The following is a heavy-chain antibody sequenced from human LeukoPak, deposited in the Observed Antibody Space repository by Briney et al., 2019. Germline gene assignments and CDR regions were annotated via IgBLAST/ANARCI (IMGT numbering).Heavy chain of an antibody. V-gene: IGHV4-34*01. CDR3: ARAFVVVVPAANWFDP. D-gene: IGHD2-2*01. J-gene: IGHJ5*02. CDR2: IYHSGST. CDR1: GGSFSGYY. Sequence: SETLSLTCAVYGGSFSGYYWSWIRQPPGKGLEWIGSIYHSGSTYYNPSLKSRVTISVDTSKNQFSLKLSSVTAADTAVYYCARAFVVVVPAANWFDPWGQGTLVTVSS.